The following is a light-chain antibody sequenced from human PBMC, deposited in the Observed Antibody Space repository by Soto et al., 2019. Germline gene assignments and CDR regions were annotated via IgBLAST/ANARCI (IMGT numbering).Light chain of an antibody. CDR3: QQRSNWPPIT. CDR1: QSVGSY. CDR2: DAS. Sequence: EIVLTQSPATLSLSPGERANLSCRASQSVGSYLAWYQQKPGQAPRLLIYDASNRAPGIPARFGGSGSGTDFTLTISSLDPEDFGVYYCQQRSNWPPITFGQGTRLEIK. V-gene: IGKV3-11*01. J-gene: IGKJ5*01.